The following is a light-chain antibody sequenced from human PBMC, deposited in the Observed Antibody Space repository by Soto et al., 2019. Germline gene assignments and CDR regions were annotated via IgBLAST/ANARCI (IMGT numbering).Light chain of an antibody. V-gene: IGKV3-15*01. CDR1: QSVSGN. CDR3: QQYTDWPPVT. Sequence: EIVMTQSPATLSVSPGERATLSSRASQSVSGNLAWYQQKPGQAPRLLIYGASTRATGIPARFSGSGSGTAFTLTISSLQSEDFAVYYCQQYTDWPPVTFGGGTKVEIK. J-gene: IGKJ4*01. CDR2: GAS.